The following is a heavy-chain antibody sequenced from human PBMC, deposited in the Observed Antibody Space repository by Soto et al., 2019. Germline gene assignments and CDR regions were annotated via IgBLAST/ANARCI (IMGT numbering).Heavy chain of an antibody. CDR1: GGSISSGGYY. V-gene: IGHV4-31*03. Sequence: PSETLSLTCTVSGGSISSGGYYWSWIRQHPGKGLEWIGYIYYSGSTYYNPSLKSRVTISVDTSKNQFSLKLSSVTAADTAVYYCARDRFWIGGRYYYGMDVWGQGTTVTVSS. J-gene: IGHJ6*02. D-gene: IGHD3-3*01. CDR2: IYYSGST. CDR3: ARDRFWIGGRYYYGMDV.